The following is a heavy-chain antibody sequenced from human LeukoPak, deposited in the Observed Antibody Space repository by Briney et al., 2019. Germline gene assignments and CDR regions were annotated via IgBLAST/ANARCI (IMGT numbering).Heavy chain of an antibody. V-gene: IGHV3-23*01. D-gene: IGHD3-10*01. J-gene: IGHJ4*02. Sequence: PGGSLRLSCAASGFSFNNYAMSWVRQAPGKGLEWVSVISGTGGTTYYADSVKGRFTISRDNSKNTLYLQMNSLRAEDTAVYYCAKDSGSYYTSDCWGQGTLVTVSS. CDR2: ISGTGGTT. CDR3: AKDSGSYYTSDC. CDR1: GFSFNNYA.